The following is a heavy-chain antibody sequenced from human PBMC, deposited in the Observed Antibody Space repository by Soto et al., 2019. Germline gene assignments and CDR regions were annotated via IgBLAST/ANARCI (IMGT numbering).Heavy chain of an antibody. Sequence: PGESLKISCAASGFSFDYTMHWVRQAPGKGLEWVSLITSDGDSTYYADSVKGRFTISRDNRKNALYLQMSSLRTEDTAMYYCAKPHYYDSSGSPFDHWGHGTLVTVSS. CDR2: ITSDGDST. CDR3: AKPHYYDSSGSPFDH. D-gene: IGHD3-22*01. CDR1: GFSFDYT. V-gene: IGHV3-43*01. J-gene: IGHJ4*01.